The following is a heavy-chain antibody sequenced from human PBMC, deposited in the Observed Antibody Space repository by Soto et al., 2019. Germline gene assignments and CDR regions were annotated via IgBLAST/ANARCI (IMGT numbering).Heavy chain of an antibody. CDR2: ISGSGGSI. V-gene: IGHV3-23*01. CDR1: GFTFSSYA. D-gene: IGHD2-21*01. CDR3: AKTIEVIAREIDY. J-gene: IGHJ4*02. Sequence: GGSLRLSCAASGFTFSSYAMSWVRQAPGKGLEWVSTISGSGGSIYYADSVKGRFTIFRDNSNNMLYLQMNSLRAEDTAVYYCAKTIEVIAREIDYRGQGTLVTVSS.